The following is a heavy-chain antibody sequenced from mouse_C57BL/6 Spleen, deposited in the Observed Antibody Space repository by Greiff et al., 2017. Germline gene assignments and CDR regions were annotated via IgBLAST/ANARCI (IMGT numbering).Heavy chain of an antibody. Sequence: QVQLQQPGAELVRPGTSVKLSCKASGYTFTSYWMHWVKQRPGQGLEWIGVIDPSDSYTNYNQKFKGKATLTVDTSSSTAYMQLSSLTSEDSADYYCANYCSAWFAYWGQGTLVTVSA. CDR1: GYTFTSYW. V-gene: IGHV1-59*01. J-gene: IGHJ3*01. CDR3: ANYCSAWFAY. D-gene: IGHD1-1*01. CDR2: IDPSDSYT.